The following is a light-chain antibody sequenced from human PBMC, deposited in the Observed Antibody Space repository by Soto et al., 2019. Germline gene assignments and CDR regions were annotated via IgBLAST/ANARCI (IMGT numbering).Light chain of an antibody. J-gene: IGKJ1*01. CDR2: EAS. Sequence: DIQMTQSPSTLSASVGDRVAITCRASQSISNWLAWYQQKPGKGPKLLIYEASNLEGGGPSRFRGSGSGTEFTLTITSLQPDDFGTYYCQQYNRAPWTFGPGTKVDIK. V-gene: IGKV1-5*03. CDR1: QSISNW. CDR3: QQYNRAPWT.